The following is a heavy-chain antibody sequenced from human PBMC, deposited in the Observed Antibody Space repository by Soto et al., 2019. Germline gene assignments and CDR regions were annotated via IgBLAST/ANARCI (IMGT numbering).Heavy chain of an antibody. CDR2: IQSGGTT. CDR3: ARDDVLCDGGRCYGIPLAV. CDR1: GFTVSSKY. Sequence: EVQLVESGGGLVQPGGSLRLSCAASGFTVSSKYMTWVRQAPGKGLEWVSLIQSGGTTYYADSVKGRFTISRDTSENTLHRQMDSLRVEDTAVYYWARDDVLCDGGRCYGIPLAVWGKGPTVTVSS. D-gene: IGHD2-15*01. V-gene: IGHV3-66*01. J-gene: IGHJ6*04.